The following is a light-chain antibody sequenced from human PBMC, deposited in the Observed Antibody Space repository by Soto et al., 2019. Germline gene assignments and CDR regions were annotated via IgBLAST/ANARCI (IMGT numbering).Light chain of an antibody. V-gene: IGKV3-20*01. CDR2: GAS. CDR1: QSVRGNF. Sequence: EIVLTQSPGTLSLSPGERATLSCRASQSVRGNFLAWYQQKPGQAPRLLIYGASSRATGIPDRFSGSGSGTDFTLTITRLDPEDFAVFYCQQYGTSLLTFGPGTKVDIK. CDR3: QQYGTSLLT. J-gene: IGKJ3*01.